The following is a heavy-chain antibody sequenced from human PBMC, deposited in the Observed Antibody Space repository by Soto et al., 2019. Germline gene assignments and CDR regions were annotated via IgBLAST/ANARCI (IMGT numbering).Heavy chain of an antibody. V-gene: IGHV1-69*01. CDR1: GGTFSSYA. Sequence: QVQLVQSGAEVKKPGSSVKVSCKASGGTFSSYAISWVRQAPGQGLEWMGGIIPIFATANYAQKFQGRVTSTADESTSAAYMELSRLRSEETAVYYCAVRVAAHYGMDVWGQGTTVTVSS. CDR3: AVRVAAHYGMDV. J-gene: IGHJ6*02. CDR2: IIPIFATA. D-gene: IGHD6-19*01.